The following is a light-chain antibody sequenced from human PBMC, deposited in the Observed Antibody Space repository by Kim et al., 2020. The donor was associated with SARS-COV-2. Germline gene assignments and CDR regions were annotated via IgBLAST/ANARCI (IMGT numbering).Light chain of an antibody. CDR2: AAS. V-gene: IGKV1-27*01. CDR1: QDIANS. J-gene: IGKJ1*01. CDR3: QKYNTAPWT. Sequence: ASVGDRVTITCRASQDIANSLAWYQQRPGTVPRLLIYAASTLRSGVPSRFSGSGSGTEFTLTIGSLRTEDVATYYCQKYNTAPWTFGPGTKVDIK.